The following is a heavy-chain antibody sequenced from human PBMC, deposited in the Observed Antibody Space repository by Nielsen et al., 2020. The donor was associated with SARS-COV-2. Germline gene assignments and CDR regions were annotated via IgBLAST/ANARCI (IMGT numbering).Heavy chain of an antibody. CDR3: ARGAPNVGATKTYRFGAFDI. Sequence: SETLSLTCAVYGGSFSGYYWRWIRQPPGKGLEWIGEINHSGSTNYNPSLKSRVTISVDTSKNQFSLKLSSVTAADTAVYYCARGAPNVGATKTYRFGAFDIWGQGTMVTVSS. CDR1: GGSFSGYY. CDR2: INHSGST. V-gene: IGHV4-34*01. J-gene: IGHJ3*02. D-gene: IGHD1-26*01.